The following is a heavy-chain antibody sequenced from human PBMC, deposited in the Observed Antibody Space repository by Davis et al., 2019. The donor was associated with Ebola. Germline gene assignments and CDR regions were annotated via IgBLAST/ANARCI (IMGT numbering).Heavy chain of an antibody. V-gene: IGHV3-66*01. D-gene: IGHD2-15*01. CDR3: ARDRCSGGSCPNSYGMDV. J-gene: IGHJ6*02. Sequence: GESLKISCAASGFTVGDHYMSWVRQSPGKGLEWVSSMFSGGRTFYADSVKGRFTISRDTSENTLHLQMNSLRAEDTAVYYCARDRCSGGSCPNSYGMDVWGQGTTVTVSS. CDR1: GFTVGDHY. CDR2: MFSGGRT.